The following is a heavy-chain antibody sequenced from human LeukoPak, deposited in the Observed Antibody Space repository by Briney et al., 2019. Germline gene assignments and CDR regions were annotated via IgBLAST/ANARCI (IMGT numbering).Heavy chain of an antibody. Sequence: ASVKVSCKASGYTFTSYDINWVRQATGQGLEWMGWMNPNSGNTGYAQKFQGSVTMTRNTSISTAYMELSSLRSEDTAVYYCASGYYDILTGYPAYGMDVWGQGTTVTVSS. V-gene: IGHV1-8*01. D-gene: IGHD3-9*01. CDR3: ASGYYDILTGYPAYGMDV. CDR2: MNPNSGNT. CDR1: GYTFTSYD. J-gene: IGHJ6*02.